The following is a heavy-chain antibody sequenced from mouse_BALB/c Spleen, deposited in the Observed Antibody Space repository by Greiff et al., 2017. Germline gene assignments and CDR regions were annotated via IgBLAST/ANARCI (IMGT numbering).Heavy chain of an antibody. V-gene: IGHV7-3*02. Sequence: EVQGVESGGGLVQPGGSLRLSCATSGFTFTDYYMSWVRQPPGKALEWLGFIRNKANGYTTEYSASVKGRFTISRDNSQSILYLQMNTLRAEDSATYYCARDSLPYYGNLFAYWGQGTLVTVSA. J-gene: IGHJ3*01. CDR2: IRNKANGYTT. CDR3: ARDSLPYYGNLFAY. CDR1: GFTFTDYY. D-gene: IGHD2-10*01.